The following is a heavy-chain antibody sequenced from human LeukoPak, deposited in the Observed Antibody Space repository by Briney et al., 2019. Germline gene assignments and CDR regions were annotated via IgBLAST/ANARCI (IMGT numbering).Heavy chain of an antibody. CDR2: TYYRSKWYN. CDR3: ARETLDVSERPFDP. CDR1: GDSVSNNSAA. D-gene: IGHD3/OR15-3a*01. J-gene: IGHJ5*02. V-gene: IGHV6-1*01. Sequence: SQTLSLTCAISGDSVSNNSAAWNWIRQSPSRGLEWLGRTYYRSKWYNDYAVSVKSRITINPDTSKNQFSLQLNSVTPEDTAVYHCARETLDVSERPFDPWGQGTLVTVSS.